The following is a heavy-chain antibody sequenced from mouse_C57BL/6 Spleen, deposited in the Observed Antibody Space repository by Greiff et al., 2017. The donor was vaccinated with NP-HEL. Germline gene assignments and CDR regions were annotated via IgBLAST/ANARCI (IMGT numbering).Heavy chain of an antibody. V-gene: IGHV1-69*01. D-gene: IGHD4-1*01. CDR2: IDPSDSST. J-gene: IGHJ2*01. CDR3: ARRGLGRYFDY. Sequence: QVQLKQPGAELVMPGASVKLSCKASGYTFTSYWMHWVKQRPGQGLEWIGEIDPSDSSTNYNQKFKGKSTLTVDKSSNTAYMQLSSLTSEDSAVYYCARRGLGRYFDYWGQGTTLTVSS. CDR1: GYTFTSYW.